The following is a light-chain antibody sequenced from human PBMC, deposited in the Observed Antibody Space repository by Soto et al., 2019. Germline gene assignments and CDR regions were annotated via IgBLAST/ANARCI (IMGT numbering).Light chain of an antibody. CDR2: DAS. J-gene: IGKJ4*01. CDR3: QQRSDWPPAST. CDR1: QSVGSY. Sequence: EIFLTQSPATLSLSPGERATLSCSASQSVGSYLAWYQQKPGQAPRLLIYDASNRATGTPDRFSGSGSGTDFTLIISSLEPEDFAVYYCQQRSDWPPASTFGGGTKVEIK. V-gene: IGKV3-11*01.